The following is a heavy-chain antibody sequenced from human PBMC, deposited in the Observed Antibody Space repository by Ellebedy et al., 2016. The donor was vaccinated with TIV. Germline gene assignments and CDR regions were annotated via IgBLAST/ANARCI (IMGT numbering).Heavy chain of an antibody. J-gene: IGHJ4*02. CDR2: IYPDDSDT. CDR1: GYSFLTYW. V-gene: IGHV5-51*01. CDR3: ATVPPMWYDDYIGPGYIDF. D-gene: IGHD4-11*01. Sequence: GESLKISCHGSGYSFLTYWIGWVRQRPGKGLEWMGLIYPDDSDTRYSPSFQGQVTMSVDKSIRTAFLQWSGLKASETAMYSCATVPPMWYDDYIGPGYIDFWGQGTLVTVSS.